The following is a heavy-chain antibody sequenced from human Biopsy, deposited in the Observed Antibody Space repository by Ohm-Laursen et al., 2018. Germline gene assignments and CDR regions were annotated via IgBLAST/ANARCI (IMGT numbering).Heavy chain of an antibody. CDR3: ATKLTGYFHH. CDR1: GGTFSNYG. CDR2: NIPILGTG. Sequence: GAPVKVSCKAPGGTFSNYGVNWVRQAPGQGLEWLGGNIPILGTGNYAQKFQDRVTVAADTSTSTATMELRSLRSDDTAVYYCATKLTGYFHHWGQGILVIVSS. V-gene: IGHV1-69*06. J-gene: IGHJ1*01. D-gene: IGHD3-9*01.